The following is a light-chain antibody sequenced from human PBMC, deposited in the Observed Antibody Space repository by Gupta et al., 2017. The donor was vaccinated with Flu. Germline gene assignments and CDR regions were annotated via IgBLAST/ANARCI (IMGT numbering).Light chain of an antibody. J-gene: IGKJ4*01. Sequence: EIELTQSPATLSLSPGERATLFCGASQSVSSSQLAWYQQKPGLAPRLLIYGASSMATGIPERFSGSGSGTDFTLTISRLEPEDFALYYCQQYGSSSGLTFGGGTKVELK. CDR3: QQYGSSSGLT. CDR2: GAS. V-gene: IGKV3D-20*01. CDR1: QSVSSSQ.